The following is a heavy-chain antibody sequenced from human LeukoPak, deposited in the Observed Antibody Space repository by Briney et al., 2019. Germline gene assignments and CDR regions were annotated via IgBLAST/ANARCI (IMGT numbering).Heavy chain of an antibody. Sequence: PGGSLRLSCVASGFTFSSYGMNWVRQAPGKGLEWVSAITGSGGSTEYADSVKGRFTISRDNAKNTLYLQMNSLRAEDTAVYYCAKDTAMVRGVINHFDYWGQGTLVTVSS. D-gene: IGHD3-10*01. CDR1: GFTFSSYG. J-gene: IGHJ4*02. CDR2: ITGSGGST. V-gene: IGHV3-23*01. CDR3: AKDTAMVRGVINHFDY.